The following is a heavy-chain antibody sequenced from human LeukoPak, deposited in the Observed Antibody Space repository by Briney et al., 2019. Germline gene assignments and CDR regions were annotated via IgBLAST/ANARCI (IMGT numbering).Heavy chain of an antibody. V-gene: IGHV4-59*08. CDR3: ARGPEWYYFDY. CDR2: IYYSGSA. Sequence: SETLSLTCTVSGGSISSYYWSWIRQPPGKGLEWIGYIYYSGSAIYSPSLKSRVTISVDTSKNQFSLRLSSVTAADTAVYYCARGPEWYYFDYWGQGALVTVSS. J-gene: IGHJ4*02. CDR1: GGSISSYY. D-gene: IGHD3-3*01.